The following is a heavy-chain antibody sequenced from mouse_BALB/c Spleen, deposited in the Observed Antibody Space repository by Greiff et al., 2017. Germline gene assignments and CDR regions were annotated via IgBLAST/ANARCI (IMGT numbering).Heavy chain of an antibody. CDR2: INPSSGYT. CDR3: ARRGGYYAMDY. CDR1: GYTFTSYT. J-gene: IGHJ4*01. Sequence: LVESGAELARPGASVKMSCKASGYTFTSYTMHWVKQRPGQGLEWIGYINPSSGYTNYNQKFKDKATLTADKSSSTAYMQLSSLTSEDSAVYYCARRGGYYAMDYWGQGTSVTVSS. V-gene: IGHV1-4*01.